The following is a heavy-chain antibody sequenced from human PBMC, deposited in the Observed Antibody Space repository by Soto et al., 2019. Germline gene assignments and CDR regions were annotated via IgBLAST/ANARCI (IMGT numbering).Heavy chain of an antibody. CDR3: ARGGEDTAVVPGYYYGMDV. V-gene: IGHV4-59*01. CDR1: GGSISSYY. D-gene: IGHD5-18*01. CDR2: IYYSGST. Sequence: KPSETLSLTCTVSGGSISSYYWSWIRQPPGKGLEWIGYIYYSGSTNYNPSLKSRVTISVDTSKNQFSLKLSSVTAADTAVYYCARGGEDTAVVPGYYYGMDVWGQGTTVTVSS. J-gene: IGHJ6*02.